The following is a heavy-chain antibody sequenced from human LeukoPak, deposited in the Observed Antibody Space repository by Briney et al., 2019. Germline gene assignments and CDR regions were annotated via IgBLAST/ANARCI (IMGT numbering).Heavy chain of an antibody. D-gene: IGHD4-11*01. V-gene: IGHV3-30-3*01. CDR2: ISYDGSNK. Sequence: GGSLRLSCAASGFTFSSYAMHWVRQAPGKGLEWVAVISYDGSNKYYTDSVKGRFTITRDNSKNTLYLQMNSLRAEDTAVYYCARAAGDYSFNYYYYYGMDVWGQGTTVTVSS. CDR1: GFTFSSYA. J-gene: IGHJ6*02. CDR3: ARAAGDYSFNYYYYYGMDV.